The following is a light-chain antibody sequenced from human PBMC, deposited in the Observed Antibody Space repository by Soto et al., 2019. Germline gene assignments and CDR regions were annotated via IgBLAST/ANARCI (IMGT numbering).Light chain of an antibody. V-gene: IGKV3-20*01. Sequence: EIVLTQSPATLSLSPGDRATLSCRASQSVRSDYFAWYQQKPGQPPRVILFGVSTRATAIPDRFSGSGSGTDFTLTISRLEPDDFGLYYCHQYGNSPLIFGGGTKVDTK. CDR3: HQYGNSPLI. CDR1: QSVRSDY. J-gene: IGKJ4*01. CDR2: GVS.